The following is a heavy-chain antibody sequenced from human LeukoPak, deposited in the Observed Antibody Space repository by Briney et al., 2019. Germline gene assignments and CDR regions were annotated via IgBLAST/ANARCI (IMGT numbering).Heavy chain of an antibody. Sequence: GASVKVSCKASGYTFTTYDINWVRQAPGQGLEWMGWMNPNSANTGYAQKFQGRVNITRNTSISTAYIELNSLRSDDTAVYYCARARLVRGPVTPLYYFDYWGQGVLVTVSS. CDR2: MNPNSANT. CDR1: GYTFTTYD. V-gene: IGHV1-8*01. J-gene: IGHJ4*02. D-gene: IGHD2-8*02. CDR3: ARARLVRGPVTPLYYFDY.